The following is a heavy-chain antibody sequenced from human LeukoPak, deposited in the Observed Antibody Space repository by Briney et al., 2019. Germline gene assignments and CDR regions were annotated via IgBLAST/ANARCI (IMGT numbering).Heavy chain of an antibody. CDR3: ARDLLWFGELLSGGFDY. V-gene: IGHV1-2*02. CDR1: GYTFTGYY. D-gene: IGHD3-10*01. J-gene: IGHJ4*02. CDR2: IDPNSGGT. Sequence: ASVKVSCKASGYTFTGYYMHWVRQAPGQGLEWMGWIDPNSGGTNYAQKFQGRVTMTRDTSISTAYMELSRLRSDDTAVYYCARDLLWFGELLSGGFDYWGQGTLVTVSS.